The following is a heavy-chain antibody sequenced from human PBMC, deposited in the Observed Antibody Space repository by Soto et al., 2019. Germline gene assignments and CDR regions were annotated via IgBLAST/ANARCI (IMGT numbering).Heavy chain of an antibody. J-gene: IGHJ6*02. CDR1: GFTFSSYA. CDR3: ARDLGGSYYDFWSGYYPYYYYGMDV. CDR2: IPYDGSNK. D-gene: IGHD3-3*01. V-gene: IGHV3-30-3*01. Sequence: PGGSLRLSXAASGFTFSSYAMHWVRQAPGKGLEWVAVIPYDGSNKYYADSVKGRFTISRDNSKNTLYLQMNSLRAEDTAVYYCARDLGGSYYDFWSGYYPYYYYGMDVWGQGTTVTVSS.